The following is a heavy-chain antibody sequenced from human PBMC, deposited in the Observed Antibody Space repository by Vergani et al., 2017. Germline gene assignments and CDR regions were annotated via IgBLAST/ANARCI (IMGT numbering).Heavy chain of an antibody. CDR1: GGSISSYY. V-gene: IGHV4-59*01. J-gene: IGHJ2*01. D-gene: IGHD6-19*01. CDR3: ARGVGAVAGTNWYFDL. Sequence: QVQLQESGPGLVKPSETLSLTCPVSGGSISSYYWGWLRQPPGKGLEWIEYIYYSGSTNYNPSLKSRVTISVDTSKNQFSLKLSAVTAADTAVSYCARGVGAVAGTNWYFDLWGRGTLVTVSS. CDR2: IYYSGST.